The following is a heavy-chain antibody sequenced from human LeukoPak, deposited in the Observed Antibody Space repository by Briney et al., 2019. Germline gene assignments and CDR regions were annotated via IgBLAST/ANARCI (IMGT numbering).Heavy chain of an antibody. V-gene: IGHV4-61*01. CDR1: GGSVSSGSYY. J-gene: IGHJ4*02. CDR2: IYYSGST. CDR3: ARGRVGTYYEDY. D-gene: IGHD1-26*01. Sequence: SETLSLTCTVSGGSVSSGSYYWSWIRQPPGKGLEWIGYIYYSGSTNYNPSLKSRVTISVDTSKNQFSLKLSSVTAADTAVFYCARGRVGTYYEDYWGQGILVTVSS.